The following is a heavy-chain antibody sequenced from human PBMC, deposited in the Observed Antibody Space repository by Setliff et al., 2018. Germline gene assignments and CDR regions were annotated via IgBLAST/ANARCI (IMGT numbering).Heavy chain of an antibody. J-gene: IGHJ4*02. V-gene: IGHV4-4*02. D-gene: IGHD3-3*01. CDR1: GGSISSSDW. CDR2: IYHSGST. CDR3: ARRETYYNFWSGYYAY. Sequence: SETLSLTCAVSGGSISSSDWWSWVRQPPGKGLEWIGEIYHSGSTNYNPSLKSRVTISVDTSKNQFSLKLSSVTAADTAVYYCARRETYYNFWSGYYAYWGQGTLVTVSS.